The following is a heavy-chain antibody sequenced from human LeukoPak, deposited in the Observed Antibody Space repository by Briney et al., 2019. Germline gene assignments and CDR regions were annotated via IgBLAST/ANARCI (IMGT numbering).Heavy chain of an antibody. CDR3: ARLWYSSGCFDY. Sequence: NASETLSLTCTVSGGSISSSSYYWGWIRQPPGKGLEWIGSIYYSGSTYYNPSLKSRVTISVDTSKNQFSLKLSSVTAADTAVYYCARLWYSSGCFDYWGQGTLVTVSS. CDR1: GGSISSSSYY. V-gene: IGHV4-39*01. J-gene: IGHJ4*02. CDR2: IYYSGST. D-gene: IGHD6-19*01.